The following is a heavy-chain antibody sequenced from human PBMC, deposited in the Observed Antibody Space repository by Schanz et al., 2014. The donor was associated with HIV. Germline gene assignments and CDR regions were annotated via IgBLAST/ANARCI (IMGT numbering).Heavy chain of an antibody. CDR1: GISVTGDW. D-gene: IGHD4-4*01. Sequence: DVQLVESGGGLVQPGGSLRLSCTASGISVTGDWMSWVRQAPGRGLEWVANMKYDGSQKFYADSVKGRFTISRDNAKNTLYLQMKSLRAEDTAVYYCARETVNYYYGMDVWGQGTTVTVSS. J-gene: IGHJ6*02. CDR3: ARETVNYYYGMDV. V-gene: IGHV3-7*01. CDR2: MKYDGSQK.